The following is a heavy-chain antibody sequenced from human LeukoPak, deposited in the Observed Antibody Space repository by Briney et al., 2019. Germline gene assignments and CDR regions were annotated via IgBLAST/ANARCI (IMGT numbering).Heavy chain of an antibody. CDR3: ARGDCSSTSCYSPVDV. CDR2: FYTSGST. CDR1: GGSLSSYY. J-gene: IGHJ6*04. D-gene: IGHD2-2*01. V-gene: IGHV4-4*07. Sequence: SEPLSLTCTVSGGSLSSYYWSWIRQPAGKGLEWIGRFYTSGSTNYYPSLKSRVTMSVDTSKNQFSLKLSSVTAADTAVYYCARGDCSSTSCYSPVDVWGKGTTVTVSS.